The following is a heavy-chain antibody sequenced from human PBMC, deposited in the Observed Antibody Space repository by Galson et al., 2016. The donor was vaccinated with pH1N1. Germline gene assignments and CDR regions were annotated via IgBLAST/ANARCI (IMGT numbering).Heavy chain of an antibody. V-gene: IGHV5-51*03. CDR1: GYTFTNYW. Sequence: QSGAEVKKPGESLKISCRASGYTFTNYWIGWVRQVPGKGLEWMAIIYPCDSDARYSPSFQGRVTISADKSISTAYLHWSSLKASDTAIYYCARPQSLATPAFFFDSWGRGTLVTVSS. CDR3: ARPQSLATPAFFFDS. CDR2: IYPCDSDA. D-gene: IGHD6-13*01. J-gene: IGHJ4*02.